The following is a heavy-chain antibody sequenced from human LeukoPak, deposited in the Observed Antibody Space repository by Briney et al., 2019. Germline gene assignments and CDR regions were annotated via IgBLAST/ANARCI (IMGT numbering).Heavy chain of an antibody. CDR1: GFTFDDYT. CDR3: AKDTVDYYDSSGYVIDY. D-gene: IGHD3-22*01. Sequence: GGSLRLSCAASGFTFDDYTMHWVRQAPGKGLEWVSLISWDGGSTYYADSVKGRFTISRDNSKNTLYLQMNSLRAEDTAVYYCAKDTVDYYDSSGYVIDYWGQGTLVTVSS. J-gene: IGHJ4*02. CDR2: ISWDGGST. V-gene: IGHV3-43*01.